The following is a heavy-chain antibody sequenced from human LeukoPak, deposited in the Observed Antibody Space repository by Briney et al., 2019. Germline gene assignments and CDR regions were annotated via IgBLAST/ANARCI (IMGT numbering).Heavy chain of an antibody. Sequence: PGGSLRLSCAASGFTFSSYGTSWVRQAPGKGLEWVSAISGSGGSTYYADSVKGRFTISRDNFKNMLYLQMNSLRGEDTAVYYCARGAERSGYDYWGQGTLVTVAS. J-gene: IGHJ4*02. CDR1: GFTFSSYG. CDR3: ARGAERSGYDY. D-gene: IGHD3-22*01. CDR2: ISGSGGST. V-gene: IGHV3-23*01.